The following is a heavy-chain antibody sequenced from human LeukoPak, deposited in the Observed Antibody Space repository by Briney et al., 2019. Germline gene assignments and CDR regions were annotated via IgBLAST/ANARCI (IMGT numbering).Heavy chain of an antibody. V-gene: IGHV1-8*03. Sequence: ASVKVSCKASGYTFTSYDINWVRQATGQGLEWMGWMNPNSGNTGYAQKFQGRVTITRNTSISTAYMELSSLRSEDTAVYYCARARKGRLRNYYYYYMDVWGKGTTATVSS. D-gene: IGHD4-17*01. CDR3: ARARKGRLRNYYYYYMDV. CDR2: MNPNSGNT. CDR1: GYTFTSYD. J-gene: IGHJ6*03.